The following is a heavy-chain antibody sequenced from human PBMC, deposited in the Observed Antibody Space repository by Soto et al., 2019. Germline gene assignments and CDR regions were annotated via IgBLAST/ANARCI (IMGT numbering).Heavy chain of an antibody. J-gene: IGHJ5*02. V-gene: IGHV4-59*01. D-gene: IGHD3-22*01. CDR2: IYYSGSM. CDR3: ARAYYDSSGYSLDP. CDR1: GGSIGSYY. Sequence: QVHLQESGPGLVRPSETLSLSCTVSGGSIGSYYWSWIRQPPGKGLEWIGYIYYSGSMNYNPSLKCRVIISDDKSKTQIFLRLSSVTAPDTAGYYCARAYYDSSGYSLDPWGQGILVTVSS.